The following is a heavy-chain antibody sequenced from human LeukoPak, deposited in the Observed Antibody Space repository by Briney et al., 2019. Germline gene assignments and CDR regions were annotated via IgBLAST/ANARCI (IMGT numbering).Heavy chain of an antibody. CDR1: GGTFSSYA. J-gene: IGHJ5*02. D-gene: IGHD5-18*01. CDR2: INAGNGNT. Sequence: ASVKVSCKASGGTFSSYAISWVRQAPGQRLEWMGWINAGNGNTKYSQKFQGRVTITRDTSASTAYMELSSLRSEDTAVYYCARDMTAMVTWWFDPWGQGTLVTVSS. CDR3: ARDMTAMVTWWFDP. V-gene: IGHV1-3*01.